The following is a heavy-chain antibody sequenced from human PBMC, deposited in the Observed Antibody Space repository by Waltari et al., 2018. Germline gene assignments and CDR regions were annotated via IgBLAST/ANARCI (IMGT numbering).Heavy chain of an antibody. V-gene: IGHV3-48*04. Sequence: EVQLVESGGGLVQPGGSLRLSCAASGFTFSSYSMNWVRQAPGKGLEWVSYISSCSSTIYYADSVKGRFTISRDNAKNSLYLQMNSLRAEDTAVYYCARQYSSSWYTHYYYYYMDVWGKGTTVTISS. CDR3: ARQYSSSWYTHYYYYYMDV. J-gene: IGHJ6*03. CDR1: GFTFSSYS. CDR2: ISSCSSTI. D-gene: IGHD6-13*01.